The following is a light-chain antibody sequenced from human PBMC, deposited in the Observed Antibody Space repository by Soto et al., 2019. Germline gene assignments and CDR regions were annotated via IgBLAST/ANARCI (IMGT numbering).Light chain of an antibody. J-gene: IGKJ1*01. CDR2: EAS. CDR3: QQYKSYPWT. CDR1: QTIDSW. Sequence: DIQMTQSPSTLSASVGDRVTITCRASQTIDSWLAWYQQKPGKAPNLLISEASTLESGVPSRFSGSESGTEFILSNSILQPDDFASYYCQQYKSYPWTFGQGTKVEIK. V-gene: IGKV1-5*03.